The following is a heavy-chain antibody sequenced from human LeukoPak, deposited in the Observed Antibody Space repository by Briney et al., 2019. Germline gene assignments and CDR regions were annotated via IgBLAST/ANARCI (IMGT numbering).Heavy chain of an antibody. CDR2: IGAYNGNT. CDR3: ARDGEERYFDWLSPIDY. Sequence: GASVKVSCKASGYTFTSYGISWVRQAPGQGLEWMGWIGAYNGNTNYAQKLQGRVTMTTDTSTSTAYMELRSLRSDDTAVYYCARDGEERYFDWLSPIDYWGQGTLVTVSS. V-gene: IGHV1-18*01. D-gene: IGHD3-9*01. J-gene: IGHJ4*02. CDR1: GYTFTSYG.